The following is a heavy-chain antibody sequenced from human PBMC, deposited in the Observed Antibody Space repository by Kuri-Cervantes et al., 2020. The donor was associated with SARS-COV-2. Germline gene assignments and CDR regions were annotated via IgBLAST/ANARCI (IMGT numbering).Heavy chain of an antibody. CDR3: ARGGPRIQLWLTYY. V-gene: IGHV3-74*01. D-gene: IGHD5-18*01. Sequence: GGSLRLSCAASGFTFSGHWIHWVRQAPGKGLVWVSRINPDGSYTNNADSVKGRFTISRDNSKDTLYLQMNSLRAEDTAVYYCARGGPRIQLWLTYYWGQGTLVTVSS. CDR1: GFTFSGHW. J-gene: IGHJ4*02. CDR2: INPDGSYT.